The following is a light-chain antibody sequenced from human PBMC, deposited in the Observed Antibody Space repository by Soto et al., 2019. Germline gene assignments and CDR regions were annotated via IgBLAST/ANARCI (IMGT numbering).Light chain of an antibody. V-gene: IGLV2-8*01. CDR3: SSYAGSDNYV. Sequence: QSALTQPPSASGSPGQSVTISCTGTSSDVGAFNYVSWYQQYPGKAPKLMIYVVTKRPSGVPDRFSGSKSGNTASLTVSGLQAEDEADYYCSSYAGSDNYVFGTGTKLTVL. CDR1: SSDVGAFNY. CDR2: VVT. J-gene: IGLJ1*01.